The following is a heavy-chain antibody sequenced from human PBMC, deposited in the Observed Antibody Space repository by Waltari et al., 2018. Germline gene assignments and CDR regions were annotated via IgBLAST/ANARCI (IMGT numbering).Heavy chain of an antibody. Sequence: QVQLVQSGAEVKKPGSSVKVSCKASGGTFSSYAISWVRQAPGQGLEWMGGLIPIFGTANYAQKFQGRVTITADESTSTAYMELSSLRSEDTAVYYCARGKYYYDSSGYFYYYYYMDVWGKGTTVTVSS. J-gene: IGHJ6*03. CDR2: LIPIFGTA. V-gene: IGHV1-69*01. CDR3: ARGKYYYDSSGYFYYYYYMDV. D-gene: IGHD3-22*01. CDR1: GGTFSSYA.